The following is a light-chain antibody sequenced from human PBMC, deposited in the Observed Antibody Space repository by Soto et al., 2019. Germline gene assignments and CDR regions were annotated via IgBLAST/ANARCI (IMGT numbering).Light chain of an antibody. J-gene: IGKJ2*01. CDR3: QQYPGYT. Sequence: EIVLTQYPGTLSLSPGERATLSCRASQSVSSSYLAWYQQKPGQAPRLLIYGASSRATGIPDRFSGSGSGTDFTLSISRLEPEDFAVYYCQQYPGYTFGQGIKLEIK. V-gene: IGKV3-20*01. CDR1: QSVSSSY. CDR2: GAS.